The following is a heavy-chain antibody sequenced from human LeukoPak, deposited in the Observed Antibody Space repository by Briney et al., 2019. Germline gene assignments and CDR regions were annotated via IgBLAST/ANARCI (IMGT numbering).Heavy chain of an antibody. CDR3: TTPYCSGGSCPSRTDAFDI. CDR2: IKSKTDGGTT. V-gene: IGHV3-15*01. Sequence: GGSLRLSCTASGFTFGDYAMTWVRQAPGKGLEWVGRIKSKTDGGTTDYAAPVKGRFTISRDDSKNTLYLQMNSLKTEDTAVYYCTTPYCSGGSCPSRTDAFDIWGQGTMVTVSS. CDR1: GFTFGDYA. D-gene: IGHD2-15*01. J-gene: IGHJ3*02.